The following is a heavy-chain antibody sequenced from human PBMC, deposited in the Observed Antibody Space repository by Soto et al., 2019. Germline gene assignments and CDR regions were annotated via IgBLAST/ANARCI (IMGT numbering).Heavy chain of an antibody. Sequence: GESLKISCQCSGYTFSNFWIGWVRQLPGKGLEWMGIIYPGDSGTKYNPSFQGQVTISADKSITTTYLQWSSLKASDTAIYYCAASIFYYGMDVWGQGTTVT. CDR3: AASIFYYGMDV. V-gene: IGHV5-51*01. CDR2: IYPGDSGT. J-gene: IGHJ6*02. CDR1: GYTFSNFW.